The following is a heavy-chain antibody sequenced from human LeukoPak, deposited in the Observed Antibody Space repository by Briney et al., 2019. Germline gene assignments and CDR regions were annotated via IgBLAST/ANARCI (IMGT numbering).Heavy chain of an antibody. V-gene: IGHV4-34*01. J-gene: IGHJ4*02. Sequence: SETLSLTCAVYGGSFSGYYWSWIRQPPGKGLEWIGEINHSGSTNYNPSLKSRVTISVDTSKNQFSLKLSSVTAADTAVYYCVRVGSSGSYYFDWGQGTLVTVSS. CDR2: INHSGST. D-gene: IGHD3-22*01. CDR3: VRVGSSGSYYFD. CDR1: GGSFSGYY.